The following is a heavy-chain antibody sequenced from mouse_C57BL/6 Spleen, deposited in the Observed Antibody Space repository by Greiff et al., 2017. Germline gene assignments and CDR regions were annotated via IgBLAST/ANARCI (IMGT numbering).Heavy chain of an antibody. J-gene: IGHJ4*01. V-gene: IGHV1-62-2*01. D-gene: IGHD1-1*01. Sequence: VQLQQSGAELVKPGASVKLSCKASGYTFTEYTIHWVKQRSGQGLEWIGWFYPGSGSIKYNEKFKDKATLTADKSSSTVYMELSRLTSEDSAVYFCARHEGARYYGSSYGYYAMDYWGQGTSVTVSS. CDR2: FYPGSGSI. CDR3: ARHEGARYYGSSYGYYAMDY. CDR1: GYTFTEYT.